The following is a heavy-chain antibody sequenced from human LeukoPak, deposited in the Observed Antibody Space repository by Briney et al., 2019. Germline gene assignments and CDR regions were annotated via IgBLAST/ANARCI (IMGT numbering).Heavy chain of an antibody. CDR3: ASEYYDILTGVTGPLDY. V-gene: IGHV4-59*12. CDR1: GGSIRSYY. CDR2: IYYSGST. D-gene: IGHD3-9*01. J-gene: IGHJ4*02. Sequence: SETLSLTCTVSGGSIRSYYWSWIRQTPGKGLEWIGSIYYSGSTYYNPSLKSRVTISVDTSKNQFSLKLSSVTAADTAVYYCASEYYDILTGVTGPLDYWGQGTLVTVSS.